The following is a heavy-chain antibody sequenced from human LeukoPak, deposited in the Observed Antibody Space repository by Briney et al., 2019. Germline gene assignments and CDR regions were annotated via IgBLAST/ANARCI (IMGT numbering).Heavy chain of an antibody. J-gene: IGHJ6*02. Sequence: GGALRLSCAATGFTVSSNYMSWVRQAPGEGRDWVSVIYSAGTTYYADSVKGRFTISRDNSKNTLYFQMNSLRAEDTAVYYCARDSTMVYGMDVWGQGTTVTVSS. CDR2: IYSAGTT. CDR3: ARDSTMVYGMDV. D-gene: IGHD3-10*01. CDR1: GFTVSSNY. V-gene: IGHV3-53*01.